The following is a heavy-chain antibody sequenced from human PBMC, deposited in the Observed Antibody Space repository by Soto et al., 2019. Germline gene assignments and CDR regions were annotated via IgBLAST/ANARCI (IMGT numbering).Heavy chain of an antibody. Sequence: EVQLVESGGGLVQPGGSLTLSCAASGFTFSSYWMHWVRQAPGKGVVWVSRINPDGRGTNYADSVKGQFTISRDNAKNTLHLQMNSLRPEDTAVYYCARVGQGAWYFDLWGRGTLVTVSS. CDR3: ARVGQGAWYFDL. V-gene: IGHV3-74*01. D-gene: IGHD1-26*01. CDR1: GFTFSSYW. CDR2: INPDGRGT. J-gene: IGHJ2*01.